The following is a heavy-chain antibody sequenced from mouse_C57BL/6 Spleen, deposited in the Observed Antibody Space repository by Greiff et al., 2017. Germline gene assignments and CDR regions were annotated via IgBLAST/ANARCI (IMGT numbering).Heavy chain of an antibody. CDR2: FYPGSGSI. Sequence: QVQLQQSGAELVKPGASVKLSCKASGYTFTEYTIHWVKQRSGQGLEWIGWFYPGSGSIKYNEKVKDKATLTADKSSSTVYMGLSRLTSDDSAVYFCARHEEAYDYDVYYAMDYGGQGTSVTVSS. V-gene: IGHV1-62-2*01. J-gene: IGHJ4*01. CDR3: ARHEEAYDYDVYYAMDY. D-gene: IGHD2-4*01. CDR1: GYTFTEYT.